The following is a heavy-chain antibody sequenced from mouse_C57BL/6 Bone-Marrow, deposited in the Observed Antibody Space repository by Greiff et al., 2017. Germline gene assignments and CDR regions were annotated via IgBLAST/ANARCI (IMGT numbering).Heavy chain of an antibody. Sequence: VHVKQSGTVLARPGASVKMSCKTSGYTFTSYWMHWVKQRPGQGLEWIGAIYPGNSDTSYNQKFKGKAKLTAVTSASTAYMELSSLTNEDSAVYYCTRSDYSNPYYSDYGGQGTTLTVSS. CDR2: IYPGNSDT. D-gene: IGHD2-5*01. J-gene: IGHJ2*01. CDR1: GYTFTSYW. CDR3: TRSDYSNPYYSDY. V-gene: IGHV1-5*01.